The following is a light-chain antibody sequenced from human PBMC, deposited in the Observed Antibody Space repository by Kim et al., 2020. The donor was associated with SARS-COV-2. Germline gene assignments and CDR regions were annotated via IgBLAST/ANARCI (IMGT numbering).Light chain of an antibody. Sequence: RATLKCKSSQTVLYNSNNKNYLAWYQQKPGQAPKLLIYWASIRESVVSDRFSGSGSETDFTLTISSLQAEDVAVYYCQQYYSTPPSFGQGTKLEI. V-gene: IGKV4-1*01. J-gene: IGKJ2*03. CDR2: WAS. CDR3: QQYYSTPPS. CDR1: QTVLYNSNNKNY.